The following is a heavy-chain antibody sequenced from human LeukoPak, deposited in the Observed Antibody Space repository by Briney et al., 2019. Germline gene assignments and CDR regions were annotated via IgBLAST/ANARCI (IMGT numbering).Heavy chain of an antibody. D-gene: IGHD3-10*01. CDR1: GFTFSSSY. CDR2: IGNGAGAI. V-gene: IGHV3-48*02. CDR3: ASGVVRLDF. J-gene: IGHJ4*02. Sequence: GGSLRLSCVASGFTFSSSYMSWVRQAPGKGLEWVSYIGNGAGAIYYADSVKGRFTISRDNAKNSLCLRMNSLRDDDTAVYYCASGVVRLDFWGQGTLVTVSS.